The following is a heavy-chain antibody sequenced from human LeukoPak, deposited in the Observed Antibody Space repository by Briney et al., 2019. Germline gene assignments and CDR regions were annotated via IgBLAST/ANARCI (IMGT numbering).Heavy chain of an antibody. CDR2: IYYSGST. J-gene: IGHJ6*03. Sequence: SETLSLTCTVSGGSISSYYWSWIRQPPGKGLEWIGYIYYSGSTNYNPSLKSRVTISVDTSKNQFSLKLSSVTAADTAVYYCARAVGSGSFQTYYYYVDVWGKGTTVTISS. D-gene: IGHD3-10*01. V-gene: IGHV4-59*01. CDR1: GGSISSYY. CDR3: ARAVGSGSFQTYYYYVDV.